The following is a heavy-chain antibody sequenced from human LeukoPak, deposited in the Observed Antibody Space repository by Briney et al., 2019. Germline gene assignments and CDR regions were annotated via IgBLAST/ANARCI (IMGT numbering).Heavy chain of an antibody. CDR1: GYTFTGYY. J-gene: IGHJ6*03. CDR3: ARVAGSGRYYYYMDV. Sequence: ASAKVSCKASGYTFTGYYMHWVRQAPGQGLEWMGWINPNSGGTNYAQKFQGRVTMTRDTSTSTAYMELSRLRSDDTAVYYCARVAGSGRYYYYMDVWGKGTTVTVSS. CDR2: INPNSGGT. D-gene: IGHD6-19*01. V-gene: IGHV1-2*02.